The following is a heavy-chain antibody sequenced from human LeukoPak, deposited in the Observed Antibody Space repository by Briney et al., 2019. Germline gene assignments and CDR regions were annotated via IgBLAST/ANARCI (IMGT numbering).Heavy chain of an antibody. V-gene: IGHV4-59*01. CDR2: IYYSGST. D-gene: IGHD3-16*01. J-gene: IGHJ1*01. CDR3: ARGAKPYYFQH. Sequence: SETLSLTCTVSGGSISSYYWSWIRQPPGKGLEWIGYIYYSGSTIYNPSLKSRVTISVDTSKNQFSLKLSSVTAADTAVYYCARGAKPYYFQHWGQGTLVTVSS. CDR1: GGSISSYY.